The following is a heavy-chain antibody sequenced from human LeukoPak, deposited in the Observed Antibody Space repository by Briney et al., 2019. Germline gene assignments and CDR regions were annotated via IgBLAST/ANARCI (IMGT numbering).Heavy chain of an antibody. CDR1: GGTFSSYA. CDR2: IIPILGIA. J-gene: IGHJ4*02. V-gene: IGHV1-69*04. Sequence: GASVKVSCKASGGTFSSYAISWVRQAPGQGLEWMGRIIPILGIANYAQKFQGRVTITADKSTSTAYMELSSLRSEDTAVYYCAPPRDPGGSEYYGGQGPLVTVSS. CDR3: APPRDPGGSEYY. D-gene: IGHD2-21*02.